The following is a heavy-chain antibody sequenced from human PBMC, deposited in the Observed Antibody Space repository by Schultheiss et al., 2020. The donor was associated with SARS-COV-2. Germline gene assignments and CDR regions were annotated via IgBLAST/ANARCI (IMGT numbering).Heavy chain of an antibody. J-gene: IGHJ3*02. Sequence: SQTLSLTCAVYGGSFSGYYWSWIRQPPGKGLEWIGYIYYSGITNYNPSLKSRVTISVDTSKNRFSLKLSSVTAADTAVYYCAVDSSGYLDAFDIWGQGTMVTVSS. V-gene: IGHV4-59*01. CDR3: AVDSSGYLDAFDI. CDR1: GGSFSGYY. D-gene: IGHD3-22*01. CDR2: IYYSGIT.